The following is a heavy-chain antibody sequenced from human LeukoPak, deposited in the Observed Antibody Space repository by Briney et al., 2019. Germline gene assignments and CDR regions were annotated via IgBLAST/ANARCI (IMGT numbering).Heavy chain of an antibody. Sequence: PGGSLRLSCAASGFTFSSYAMSWVRQAPGKGLEWVSAISGSGGSTYYADSVKGRFTISRDNAKSTLYLQMNSLRAEDTAVYYCAKDPGVVITGGPFDYWGQGTLVTVSS. CDR2: ISGSGGST. D-gene: IGHD3-22*01. CDR3: AKDPGVVITGGPFDY. CDR1: GFTFSSYA. V-gene: IGHV3-23*01. J-gene: IGHJ4*02.